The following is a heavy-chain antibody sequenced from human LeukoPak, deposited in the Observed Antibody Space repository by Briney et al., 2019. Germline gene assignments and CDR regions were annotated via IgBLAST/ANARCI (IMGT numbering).Heavy chain of an antibody. J-gene: IGHJ4*02. CDR1: GFTFSSYG. Sequence: GGSLRLSCAVSGFTFSSYGMSWVRQAPGKGLEWVSAISGSGGSTYYADSVKGRFTISRDNSKNTLYLQMNSLRAEDTAVYYCARVSPAATAIPGSYWGQGTLVTVSS. CDR2: ISGSGGST. D-gene: IGHD2-2*02. V-gene: IGHV3-23*01. CDR3: ARVSPAATAIPGSY.